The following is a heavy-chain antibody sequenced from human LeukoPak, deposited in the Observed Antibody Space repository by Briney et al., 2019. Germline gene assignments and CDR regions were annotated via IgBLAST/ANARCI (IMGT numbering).Heavy chain of an antibody. J-gene: IGHJ4*02. CDR1: GFTFSRHG. D-gene: IGHD5-24*01. CDR3: ARVGDGYVFDY. V-gene: IGHV3-33*01. CDR2: IWYDGSNK. Sequence: GGSLILSCAASGFTFSRHGMHWVRQAPGKGLEWVAVIWYDGSNKYYADSVKGRFTISRDNSKNTLYLQMNSLRAEDTAVYYCARVGDGYVFDYWGQGTLVTVSS.